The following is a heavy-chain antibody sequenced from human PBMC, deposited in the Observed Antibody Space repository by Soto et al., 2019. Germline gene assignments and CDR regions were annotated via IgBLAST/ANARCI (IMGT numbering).Heavy chain of an antibody. J-gene: IGHJ4*02. CDR3: AIGGSGSYYNPYYFDY. D-gene: IGHD3-10*01. V-gene: IGHV4-59*01. CDR2: IYYSGST. Sequence: SETLSLTCTVSGGSISSYYWSWIRQPPGKGLEWIGYIYYSGSTNYNPSLKSRVTISVDTSKNQFSLKLSSVTAADTAVYYCAIGGSGSYYNPYYFDYWGQGTLVTGSS. CDR1: GGSISSYY.